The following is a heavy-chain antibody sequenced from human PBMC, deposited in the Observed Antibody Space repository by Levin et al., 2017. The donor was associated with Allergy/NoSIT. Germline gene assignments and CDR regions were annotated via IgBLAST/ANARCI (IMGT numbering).Heavy chain of an antibody. CDR3: ARDQPEDIVVVTTSGDY. V-gene: IGHV1-2*02. D-gene: IGHD2-21*02. CDR1: GYTFTGYY. CDR2: INPNSGGT. Sequence: ASVKVSCKASGYTFTGYYMHWVRQAPGQGLEWMGWINPNSGGTNYAQKFQGRVTMTRDTSISTAYMELSRLRSDDTAVYYCARDQPEDIVVVTTSGDYWGQGTLVTVSS. J-gene: IGHJ4*02.